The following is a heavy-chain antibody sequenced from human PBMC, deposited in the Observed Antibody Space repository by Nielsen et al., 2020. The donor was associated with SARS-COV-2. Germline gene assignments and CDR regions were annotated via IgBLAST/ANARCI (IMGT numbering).Heavy chain of an antibody. Sequence: GESLKISCAASGFTFDDYGMSWVRQAPGKGPEWVSGINWNGGSTGYADSVKGRFTISRDNAKNSLYLQMNSLRAEDTALYHCARDPIGGARPYYFDYWGQGTLVTVSS. CDR2: INWNGGST. CDR1: GFTFDDYG. J-gene: IGHJ4*02. V-gene: IGHV3-20*01. D-gene: IGHD1-26*01. CDR3: ARDPIGGARPYYFDY.